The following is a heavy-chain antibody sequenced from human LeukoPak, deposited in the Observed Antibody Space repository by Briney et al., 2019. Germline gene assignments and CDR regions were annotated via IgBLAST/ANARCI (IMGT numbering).Heavy chain of an antibody. CDR2: ISHIGSTI. Sequence: GGSPRLSCAASGFTFSDYYMSWIRQAPGKGLEWVSYISHIGSTIYYADSVKGRITISRDNAKNSLYLQMNSLRAEDTAVYYCVRRAHAFDIWGQGTMVTVSP. CDR3: VRRAHAFDI. CDR1: GFTFSDYY. V-gene: IGHV3-11*01. J-gene: IGHJ3*02.